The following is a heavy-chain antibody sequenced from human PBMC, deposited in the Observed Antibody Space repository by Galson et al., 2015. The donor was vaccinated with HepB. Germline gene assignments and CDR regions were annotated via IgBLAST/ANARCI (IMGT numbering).Heavy chain of an antibody. CDR1: GFTFSRYG. J-gene: IGHJ5*02. CDR3: ARDAPFDSSGWTNWFDP. D-gene: IGHD6-19*01. V-gene: IGHV3-33*01. CDR2: IWFDGSAT. Sequence: SLRLSCAASGFTFSRYGMHWVRQAPGKGLEWVAAIWFDGSATFYRESVKGRFSISRDDSKNIRYLQMNSLRAEDTAVYSCARDAPFDSSGWTNWFDPWGQGTLVTVSS.